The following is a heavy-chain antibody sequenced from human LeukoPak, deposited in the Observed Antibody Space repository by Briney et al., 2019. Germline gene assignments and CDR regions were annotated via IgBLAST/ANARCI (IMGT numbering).Heavy chain of an antibody. Sequence: SETLSVTSVVSRGSISSSIWWSWFRQPPGKGLKWIRVFYHSGSTNYNPSHKSRVTISIDTSKNQFSLRLSSVTAADTAVYYCARVGYTSGWTETYFDSWGQGTLVTVSS. D-gene: IGHD6-19*01. J-gene: IGHJ4*02. V-gene: IGHV4-4*02. CDR3: ARVGYTSGWTETYFDS. CDR1: RGSISSSIW. CDR2: FYHSGST.